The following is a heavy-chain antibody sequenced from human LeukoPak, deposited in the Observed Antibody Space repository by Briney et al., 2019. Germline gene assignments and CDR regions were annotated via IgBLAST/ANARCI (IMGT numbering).Heavy chain of an antibody. CDR1: GYSFSGYY. J-gene: IGHJ4*02. CDR3: ARGDEWELAVDF. D-gene: IGHD1-26*01. Sequence: GASVKLSCNASGYSFSGYYINWVRQAPGEGLEWMGWIKPNGGDTNYPHKFRARITITRDTSISTVYMELKSLTSDDTAVYYCARGDEWELAVDFWGQGTLVTVSS. V-gene: IGHV1-2*02. CDR2: IKPNGGDT.